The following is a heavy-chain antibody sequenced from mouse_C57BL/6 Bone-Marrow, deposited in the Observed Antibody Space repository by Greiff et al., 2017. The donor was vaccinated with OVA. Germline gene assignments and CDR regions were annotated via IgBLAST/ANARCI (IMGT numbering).Heavy chain of an antibody. D-gene: IGHD2-1*01. CDR1: GYTFTSYW. J-gene: IGHJ3*01. CDR2: IDPSDSYT. Sequence: QVQLQQPGAELVRPGTSVKLSCKASGYTFTSYWMHWVKQRPGQGLEWIGVIDPSDSYTNYNQKFKGKATLTVDTSSSTAYMQLSSLTSEDSGVKRRAREHGNVAYWGQGTLVTVSA. CDR3: AREHGNVAY. V-gene: IGHV1-59*01.